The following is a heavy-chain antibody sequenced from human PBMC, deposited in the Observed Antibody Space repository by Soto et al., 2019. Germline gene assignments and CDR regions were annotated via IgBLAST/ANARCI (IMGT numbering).Heavy chain of an antibody. D-gene: IGHD6-13*01. J-gene: IGHJ4*02. V-gene: IGHV6-1*01. Sequence: SQTLSLTCAISGDSVSSNSAAWNWIRQSPSRGLEWLGRTYYRSKWYNDYAVSVKSRITINPDTSKNQFSLQLNSVTPEDTAVYYCARDTSSSWNTQPGFDYWGQGTLVTVSS. CDR3: ARDTSSSWNTQPGFDY. CDR2: TYYRSKWYN. CDR1: GDSVSSNSAA.